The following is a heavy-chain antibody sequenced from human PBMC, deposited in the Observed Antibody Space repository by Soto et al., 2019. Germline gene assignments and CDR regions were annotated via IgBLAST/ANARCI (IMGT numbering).Heavy chain of an antibody. J-gene: IGHJ4*02. V-gene: IGHV4-38-2*01. CDR3: ARWVNYYGSGSYSDY. Sequence: SVTLSLTCAVSGYSISSGCYWGWIRQPPGKGLEWIGSIYHSGSTYYNPSLKSRVTISVDTSKNQFSLKLSSVTAADTAVYYCARWVNYYGSGSYSDYWGQGTLVTVSS. CDR1: GYSISSGCY. CDR2: IYHSGST. D-gene: IGHD3-10*01.